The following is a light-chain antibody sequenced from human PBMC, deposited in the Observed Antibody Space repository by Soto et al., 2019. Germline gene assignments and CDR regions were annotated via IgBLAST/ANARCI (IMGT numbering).Light chain of an antibody. CDR2: RDT. J-gene: IGLJ2*01. V-gene: IGLV3-25*03. CDR1: ALPRQY. Sequence: SYELTQPPSMSVSPGQTARITCSGDALPRQYTYWYQQKAGQAPILLIYRDTERPSGIPERFSASNSGTTVTLTISGVQAEDEADYYCQSADNSATFFGGGTKVTVL. CDR3: QSADNSATF.